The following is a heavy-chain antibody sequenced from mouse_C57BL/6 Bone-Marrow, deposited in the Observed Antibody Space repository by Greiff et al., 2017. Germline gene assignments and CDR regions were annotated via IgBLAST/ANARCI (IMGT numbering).Heavy chain of an antibody. Sequence: VQLQQSGAELVRPGTSVKVSCKASGYAFTNYLIEWVKQRPGQGLEWIGVINPGSGGTNYNEKFKGKATLTADKSSSTAYMQRSSLTSEDSAVYFCARSVRGWFAYWGQGTLVTVSA. V-gene: IGHV1-54*01. CDR3: ARSVRGWFAY. CDR2: INPGSGGT. D-gene: IGHD3-2*02. CDR1: GYAFTNYL. J-gene: IGHJ3*01.